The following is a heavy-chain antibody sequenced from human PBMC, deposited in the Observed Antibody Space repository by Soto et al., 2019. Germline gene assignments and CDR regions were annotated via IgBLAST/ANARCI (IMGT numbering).Heavy chain of an antibody. J-gene: IGHJ6*02. CDR1: GGSVSSGSYY. D-gene: IGHD3-10*01. CDR2: IDYSGST. Sequence: SETLSLTCTVSGGSVSSGSYYWSWIRQPPGKGLEWIGYIDYSGSTNYNPSLESLVTISVYTSKKQFSLKLSSVTAADTAVYYCAREGSITMVRRYGMDVWGQGTTVTVSS. CDR3: AREGSITMVRRYGMDV. V-gene: IGHV4-61*01.